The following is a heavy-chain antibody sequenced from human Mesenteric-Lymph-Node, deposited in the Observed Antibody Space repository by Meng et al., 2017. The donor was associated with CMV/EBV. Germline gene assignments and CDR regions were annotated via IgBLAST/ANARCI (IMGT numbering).Heavy chain of an antibody. CDR2: INPSGEAHT. J-gene: IGHJ5*02. CDR3: ARDAGRSSNWFDP. D-gene: IGHD3-10*01. Sequence: ASVKVSCKASGYTFTSYNIHWMRQAPGQGLEWMGIINPSGEAHTSYAQKFLGRVTMTRDTSTSTLYMELSGLRFEDTAVYYCARDAGRSSNWFDPWGQGTLVTVSS. V-gene: IGHV1-46*01. CDR1: GYTFTSYN.